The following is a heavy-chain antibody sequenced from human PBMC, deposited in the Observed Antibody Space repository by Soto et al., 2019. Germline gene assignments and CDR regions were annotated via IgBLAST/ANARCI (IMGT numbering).Heavy chain of an antibody. J-gene: IGHJ4*02. D-gene: IGHD2-15*01. Sequence: QGQLVQSGAEVKKPGASVKVSCKPSGYTFINYGITWVRQAPGQGLEWMGWISGYDGNTNYAPKLQGRVTMTRDTSTSTVYMELRSLRSDDTAVYYCARDRGRSCSGGTCPFDYWGQGTLVTVSS. CDR1: GYTFINYG. CDR3: ARDRGRSCSGGTCPFDY. V-gene: IGHV1-18*01. CDR2: ISGYDGNT.